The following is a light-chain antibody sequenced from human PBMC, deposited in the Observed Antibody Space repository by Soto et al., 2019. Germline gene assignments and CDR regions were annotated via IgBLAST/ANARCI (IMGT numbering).Light chain of an antibody. CDR2: GAS. Sequence: IVLTQSAGNVSLYPGERSTLSCRASQRVSSNYVAWFPQNTGQATRLLIHGASERATGVTDRFSVSGSGTDFTLTIRGLEPEDFAMYDCQQYGRSPWTFGQPTKVDLK. J-gene: IGKJ1*01. V-gene: IGKV3-20*01. CDR3: QQYGRSPWT. CDR1: QRVSSNY.